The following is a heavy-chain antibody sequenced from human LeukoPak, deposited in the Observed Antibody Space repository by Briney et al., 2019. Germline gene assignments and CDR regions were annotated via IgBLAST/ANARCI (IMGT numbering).Heavy chain of an antibody. Sequence: SETLSLTCSVSGGSISGHYWTWIRQPPGRGLEWIGQIHYTGKPDYNPSLKSRITISVDTSKNQVSLQVSSVTAADSAIYYCARFGVDYDMDVWGHGTTVTVFS. J-gene: IGHJ6*02. CDR1: GGSISGHY. D-gene: IGHD3-16*01. V-gene: IGHV4-59*11. CDR3: ARFGVDYDMDV. CDR2: IHYTGKP.